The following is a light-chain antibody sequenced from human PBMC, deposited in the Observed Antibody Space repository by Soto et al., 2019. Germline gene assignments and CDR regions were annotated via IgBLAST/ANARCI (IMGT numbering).Light chain of an antibody. J-gene: IGKJ4*01. V-gene: IGKV3-20*01. CDR2: VAL. CDR1: QTASSRF. CDR3: KRYATSPLT. Sequence: EIVLTQSPGTLSLSPGERATLSCRASQTASSRFLAWYQQKPGQAPRLLIYVALSSATGIPDRFSGSGSVTFLTLPIRRLDPEHVGLYSSKRYATSPLTFGGGIKVDIK.